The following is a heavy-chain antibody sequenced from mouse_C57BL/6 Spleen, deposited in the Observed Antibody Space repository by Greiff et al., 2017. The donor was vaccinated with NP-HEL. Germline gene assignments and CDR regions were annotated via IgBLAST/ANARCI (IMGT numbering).Heavy chain of an antibody. CDR3: AREFYGNYDAMDY. V-gene: IGHV1-4*01. CDR2: INPSSGYT. J-gene: IGHJ4*01. Sequence: QVQLQQSGAELARPGASVKMSCKASGYTFTSYTMHWVKQRPGQGLEWIGYINPSSGYTKYNQKFKDKATLTADKSSSTAYMQLSSLTSEDSAVYYCAREFYGNYDAMDYWGQGTSVTVSS. D-gene: IGHD2-1*01. CDR1: GYTFTSYT.